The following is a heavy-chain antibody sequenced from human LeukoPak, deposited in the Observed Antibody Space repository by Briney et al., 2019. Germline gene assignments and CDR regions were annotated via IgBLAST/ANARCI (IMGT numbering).Heavy chain of an antibody. Sequence: ASVKVSCKASGYTFTSYGISWVRQAPGQGLEWMGWISAYNGNTNYAQKLQGRVTMTTDTSTSTAYMELRSLRSDDTAVYYCASTYNPRVYYYYYVDVWGKGTTVTVSS. V-gene: IGHV1-18*01. CDR2: ISAYNGNT. CDR1: GYTFTSYG. D-gene: IGHD1-14*01. CDR3: ASTYNPRVYYYYYVDV. J-gene: IGHJ6*03.